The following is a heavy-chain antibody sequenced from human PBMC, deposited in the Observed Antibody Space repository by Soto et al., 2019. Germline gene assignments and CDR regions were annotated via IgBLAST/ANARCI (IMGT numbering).Heavy chain of an antibody. Sequence: GGSLRLSCAASGFTFSSYGMHWVRQAPGKGLEWVSVIWYDGSNKYYADSVKGRFNIFRDNSKNTLYLQMNSPRAEDAAVYYCARACLPGSNYYFDYWGQGTLVTVSS. J-gene: IGHJ4*02. CDR3: ARACLPGSNYYFDY. D-gene: IGHD3-3*01. V-gene: IGHV3-33*01. CDR2: IWYDGSNK. CDR1: GFTFSSYG.